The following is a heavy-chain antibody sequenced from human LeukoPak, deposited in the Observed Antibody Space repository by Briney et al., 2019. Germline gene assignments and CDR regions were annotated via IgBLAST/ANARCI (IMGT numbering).Heavy chain of an antibody. CDR1: GLTFSNTW. Sequence: PGGSLRLSCIASGLTFSNTWMTWVRQAPGKGLEWVGRIKSQTDGTVDYAAPGKGRFTISRDDSKNTLYLQMNSLKTEDTAVYYCTTNWLYDYWGQGTLVTVSS. V-gene: IGHV3-15*01. CDR2: IKSQTDGTV. D-gene: IGHD1-1*01. CDR3: TTNWLYDY. J-gene: IGHJ4*02.